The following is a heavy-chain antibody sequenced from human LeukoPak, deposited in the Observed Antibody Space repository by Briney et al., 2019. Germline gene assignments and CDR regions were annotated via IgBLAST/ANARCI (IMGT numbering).Heavy chain of an antibody. CDR2: ISYDGSNK. D-gene: IGHD3-22*01. CDR3: AREGDEDYYDSSGFDY. V-gene: IGHV3-30-3*01. J-gene: IGHJ4*02. Sequence: GGSLRLSCAASGFTFSSYAMHWVRQAPGKGLEWVAVISYDGSNKYYADSVKGRITISRDNSKNTLYLQMNSLRAEDTAVYYCAREGDEDYYDSSGFDYWGQGTLVTVSS. CDR1: GFTFSSYA.